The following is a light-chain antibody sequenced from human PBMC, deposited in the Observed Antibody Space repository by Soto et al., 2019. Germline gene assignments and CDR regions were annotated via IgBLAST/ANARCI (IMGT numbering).Light chain of an antibody. Sequence: EVVMTQSPATLSLSPGERATLSCRASQSASSLLAWYQQKPGQAPRLLIYRASTRATGISGRVSGSGSGTEFTLTITSLQSEDFGVYYCQQYNDWPITFGQGTRLEIK. CDR2: RAS. V-gene: IGKV3-15*01. J-gene: IGKJ5*01. CDR3: QQYNDWPIT. CDR1: QSASSL.